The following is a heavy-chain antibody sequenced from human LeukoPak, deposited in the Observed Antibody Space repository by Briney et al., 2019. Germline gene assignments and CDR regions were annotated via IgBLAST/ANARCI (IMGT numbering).Heavy chain of an antibody. CDR1: GFTFSTYW. Sequence: QPGGSLRLSCTASGFTFSTYWMHWVRQAPGKGLVWVSRINSDGNTRSYADSVKGRFSISRDNANHMLYLQMNSLRAEDTAVYYCARPLGKGILPEPDYWGQGTLVTVSS. J-gene: IGHJ4*02. D-gene: IGHD1-14*01. CDR2: INSDGNTR. V-gene: IGHV3-74*01. CDR3: ARPLGKGILPEPDY.